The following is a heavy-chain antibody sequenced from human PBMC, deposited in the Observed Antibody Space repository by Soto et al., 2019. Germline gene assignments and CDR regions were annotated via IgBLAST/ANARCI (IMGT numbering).Heavy chain of an antibody. CDR1: GGTFSSYA. CDR3: ARDLKRYYDSSGYGYYYYGMDV. Sequence: QVQLVQSGAEVKKPGSSVKVSCKASGGTFSSYANSWVRQAPGQGLEWMGGIIPIFGTANYAQKFQGRVTITADESTSTAYMELSSLRSEDTAVYYCARDLKRYYDSSGYGYYYYGMDVWGQGTTVTVSS. J-gene: IGHJ6*02. D-gene: IGHD3-22*01. CDR2: IIPIFGTA. V-gene: IGHV1-69*01.